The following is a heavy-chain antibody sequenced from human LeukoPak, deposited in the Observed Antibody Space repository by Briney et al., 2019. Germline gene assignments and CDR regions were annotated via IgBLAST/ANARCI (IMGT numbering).Heavy chain of an antibody. CDR3: ARTTEGGYTYDYFYYYYMDV. CDR1: GSSISSYY. Sequence: SETLSLTCTVSGSSISSYYWSWIRQPPGKGLEWIGYIYYSGSTNYNPSLKSRVTISVDTSKNQFSLKLSSVTAADTAVYYCARTTEGGYTYDYFYYYYMDVWGKGTTVTISS. D-gene: IGHD5-18*01. J-gene: IGHJ6*03. CDR2: IYYSGST. V-gene: IGHV4-59*01.